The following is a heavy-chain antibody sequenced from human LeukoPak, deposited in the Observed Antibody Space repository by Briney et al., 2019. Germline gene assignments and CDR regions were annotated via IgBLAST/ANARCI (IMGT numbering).Heavy chain of an antibody. J-gene: IGHJ4*02. D-gene: IGHD3-10*01. V-gene: IGHV3-21*05. CDR2: ISSSSGNI. Sequence: KPGGSLRLSCAVSGFTFDGNSINWVRQAPGKGLVWVSYISSSSGNIFYADSVKGRFTISRDNAKNSLYLQMNSLRAEDTAMYYCARDPDTAGSYYDYWGQGALVTVSS. CDR3: ARDPDTAGSYYDY. CDR1: GFTFDGNS.